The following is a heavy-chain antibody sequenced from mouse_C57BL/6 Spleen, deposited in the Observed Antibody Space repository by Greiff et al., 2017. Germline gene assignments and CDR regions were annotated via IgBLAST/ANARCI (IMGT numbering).Heavy chain of an antibody. CDR2: INPNNGGT. Sequence: EVKLQQSGPELVKPGASVKISCKASGYTFTDYYMNWVKQSHGKSLEWIGDINPNNGGTSYNQKFKGKATLTVDKSSSTAYMELRSLTSEDSAVYYCARGDYGYAMDYWGQGTSVTVSS. V-gene: IGHV1-26*01. J-gene: IGHJ4*01. D-gene: IGHD2-4*01. CDR3: ARGDYGYAMDY. CDR1: GYTFTDYY.